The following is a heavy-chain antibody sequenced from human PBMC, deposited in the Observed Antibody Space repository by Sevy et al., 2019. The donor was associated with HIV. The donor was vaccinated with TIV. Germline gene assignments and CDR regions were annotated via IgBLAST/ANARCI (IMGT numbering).Heavy chain of an antibody. V-gene: IGHV4-39*01. Sequence: SETLSLTCTVSGGSIITNSGSWGWIRQPPGKGLDWIGSIYYSGSTYYNPSLKSRVTMSVDTSKNQVSLKLSSVTAADTAVYYCARQRIKYDILTGYSNGNKFDPWGQGTLVTVSS. CDR2: IYYSGST. CDR1: GGSIITNSGS. D-gene: IGHD3-9*01. J-gene: IGHJ5*02. CDR3: ARQRIKYDILTGYSNGNKFDP.